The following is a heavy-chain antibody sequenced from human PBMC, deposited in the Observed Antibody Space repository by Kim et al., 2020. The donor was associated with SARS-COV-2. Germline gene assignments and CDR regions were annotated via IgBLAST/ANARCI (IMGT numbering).Heavy chain of an antibody. D-gene: IGHD3-9*01. Sequence: ASVKVSCKASGYTFTSYDINWVRQATGQGLEWMGWMNPNSGNTGYAQKFQGRVTMTRNTSISTAYMELSSLRSEDTAVYYCARAVDVLRYFDWGSDAFDIWGQGTMVTVSS. J-gene: IGHJ3*02. CDR1: GYTFTSYD. CDR2: MNPNSGNT. CDR3: ARAVDVLRYFDWGSDAFDI. V-gene: IGHV1-8*01.